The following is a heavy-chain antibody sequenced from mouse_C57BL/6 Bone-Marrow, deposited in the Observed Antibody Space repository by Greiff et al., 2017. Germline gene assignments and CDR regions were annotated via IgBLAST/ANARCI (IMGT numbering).Heavy chain of an antibody. Sequence: QVQLQQPGAELVKPGASVKPSCKASGYTFTSYRTHWVKQRPGRGLEWIGRIDPNSGGTKYNEKFKSKATLTVDKPSSTAYMQLSSLASEDSAVYYCARTYLHPYCFDYWGQGTTRTVSS. CDR2: IDPNSGGT. CDR3: ARTYLHPYCFDY. D-gene: IGHD5-5*01. CDR1: GYTFTSYR. J-gene: IGHJ2*01. V-gene: IGHV1-72*01.